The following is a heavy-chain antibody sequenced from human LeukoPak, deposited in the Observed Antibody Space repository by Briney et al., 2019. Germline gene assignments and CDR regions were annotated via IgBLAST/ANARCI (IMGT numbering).Heavy chain of an antibody. V-gene: IGHV3-74*01. Sequence: GGSLRLSCVDSEITFSTYWMHWVRQAPGEGPVWVSRINTDGSTTNYADSVRGRFTISRDNSRNTMYLQMNSLRAEDAAVYYCAKAPVTSCRGAFCYPFDSWGQGTLVTVSS. CDR1: EITFSTYW. CDR2: INTDGSTT. D-gene: IGHD2-15*01. CDR3: AKAPVTSCRGAFCYPFDS. J-gene: IGHJ4*02.